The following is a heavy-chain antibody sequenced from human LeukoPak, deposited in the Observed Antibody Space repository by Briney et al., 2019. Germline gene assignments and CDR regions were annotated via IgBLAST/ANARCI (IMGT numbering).Heavy chain of an antibody. D-gene: IGHD5-18*01. J-gene: IGHJ3*02. CDR3: ARVTRYSYGSDAFDI. CDR1: GYTFTGYY. CDR2: INTNTGNP. V-gene: IGHV7-4-1*02. Sequence: RASVRVSCKASGYTFTGYYMHWVRQAPGQGLEWMGWINTNTGNPTYAQGFTGRFVFSLDTSVSTAYLQMSSLKAEDTAVYYCARVTRYSYGSDAFDIWGQGTMVTVSS.